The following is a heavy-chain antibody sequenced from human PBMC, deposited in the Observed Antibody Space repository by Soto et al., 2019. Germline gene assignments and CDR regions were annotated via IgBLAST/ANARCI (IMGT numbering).Heavy chain of an antibody. CDR1: GGSISSSSYY. CDR3: ARLVVAATLVFVYPSQYWYFDL. CDR2: IYYSGST. J-gene: IGHJ2*01. Sequence: SETLSLTCTVSGGSISSSSYYWGWIRQPPGKGLEWIGSIYYSGSTYYNPSLKSRVTISVDTSKNQFSLKLSSVTAADTAVYYCARLVVAATLVFVYPSQYWYFDLWGRGTLVTVSS. D-gene: IGHD2-15*01. V-gene: IGHV4-39*01.